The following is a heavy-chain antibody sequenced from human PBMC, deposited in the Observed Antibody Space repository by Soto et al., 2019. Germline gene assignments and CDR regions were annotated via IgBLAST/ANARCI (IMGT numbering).Heavy chain of an antibody. D-gene: IGHD2-2*01. CDR3: ARVAVDIVVVPAAIRVNWFDP. CDR2: ISAYNGNT. J-gene: IGHJ5*02. CDR1: GYTFTSYG. V-gene: IGHV1-18*01. Sequence: QVQLVQSGAEVKKPGASVKVSCKASGYTFTSYGISWVRQAPGQGLEWMGWISAYNGNTNYAQKLQGRVTMTTDTSTSTAYMEVSSLRSDDTDVYYCARVAVDIVVVPAAIRVNWFDPWGQGTLVTVSS.